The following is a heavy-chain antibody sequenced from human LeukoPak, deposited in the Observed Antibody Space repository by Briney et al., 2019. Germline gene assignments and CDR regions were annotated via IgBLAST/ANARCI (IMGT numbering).Heavy chain of an antibody. D-gene: IGHD3-16*02. Sequence: GGSLRLSCAASGFTFSSSAMHWVRQAPGKGLEWVAVISYDGSNKYYADSVKGRFTISRDNSKNTLYLQMNSLRAEDTAVYYCARHRTASDYWGQGTLVTVSS. V-gene: IGHV3-30*04. J-gene: IGHJ4*02. CDR3: ARHRTASDY. CDR2: ISYDGSNK. CDR1: GFTFSSSA.